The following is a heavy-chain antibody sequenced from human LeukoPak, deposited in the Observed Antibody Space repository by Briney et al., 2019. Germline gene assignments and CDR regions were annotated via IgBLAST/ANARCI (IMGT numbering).Heavy chain of an antibody. CDR2: IYYSGST. V-gene: IGHV4-59*01. CDR1: GGSMSSYY. CDR3: ARQYDGSPLQAFDI. Sequence: PSETLSLTCTVSGGSMSSYYWSWIRQPPGKGLEWIGYIYYSGSTNYNPSLKSRVTISVDTSKNQFSLKLSSVTAADTAVYYCARQYDGSPLQAFDIWGQGTMVTVSS. D-gene: IGHD3-22*01. J-gene: IGHJ3*02.